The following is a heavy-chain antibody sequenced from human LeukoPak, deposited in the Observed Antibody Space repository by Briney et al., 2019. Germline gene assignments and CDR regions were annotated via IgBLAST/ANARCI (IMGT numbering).Heavy chain of an antibody. Sequence: GGSLRLSCAASGFMFDDHTMHWVRQLPGKGLEWVSTVNADGGNTYYADSVKGRFTISRDNSKSTLILQMNSLRVEDTALYYCTKRVKYGGTWDHFADWGQGTLVTVSS. CDR3: TKRVKYGGTWDHFAD. CDR2: VNADGGNT. CDR1: GFMFDDHT. J-gene: IGHJ4*02. D-gene: IGHD1-26*01. V-gene: IGHV3-23*01.